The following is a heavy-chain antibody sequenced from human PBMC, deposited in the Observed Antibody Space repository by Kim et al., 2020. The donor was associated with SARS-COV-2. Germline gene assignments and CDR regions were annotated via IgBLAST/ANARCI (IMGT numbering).Heavy chain of an antibody. Sequence: GGSLRLSCAASGFTFSSYAMSWVRQAPGKGLEWVSAISGSGGSTYYADSVKGRFTISRDNSKNTLYLQMNSLRAEDTAVYYCAKDSTDDYGDYVSVPMYNWFDPWGQGTLVTVSS. CDR2: ISGSGGST. J-gene: IGHJ5*02. CDR1: GFTFSSYA. V-gene: IGHV3-23*01. CDR3: AKDSTDDYGDYVSVPMYNWFDP. D-gene: IGHD4-17*01.